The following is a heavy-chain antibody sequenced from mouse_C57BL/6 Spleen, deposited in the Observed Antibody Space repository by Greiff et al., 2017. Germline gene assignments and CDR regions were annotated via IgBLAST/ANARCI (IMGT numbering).Heavy chain of an antibody. CDR2: INPNNGGT. CDR1: GYTFTDYN. J-gene: IGHJ3*01. V-gene: IGHV1-22*01. CDR3: ARKDYYGTPFAY. D-gene: IGHD1-1*01. Sequence: EVQLQQSGPELVKPGASVKMSCKASGYTFTDYNMHWVKQSHGKSLEWIGYINPNNGGTSYHQKFKGKATLTVNKSSSTAYMELRSLTAECSAVYYCARKDYYGTPFAYWGQGTLVTVSA.